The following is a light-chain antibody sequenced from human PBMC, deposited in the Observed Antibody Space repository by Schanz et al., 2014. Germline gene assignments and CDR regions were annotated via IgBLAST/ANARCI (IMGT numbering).Light chain of an antibody. Sequence: QLVLTQSPSASASLGASVKLTCTLSSGHNRNAIAWHQQQPETGPRYLMKVKSDGSHSKGDGIPDRFSGSSSGVERYLTIFSLQSEDEADYYCQTWGTGIRVFGGGTKVTVL. V-gene: IGLV4-69*01. CDR3: QTWGTGIRV. CDR1: SGHNRNA. J-gene: IGLJ2*01. CDR2: VKSDGSH.